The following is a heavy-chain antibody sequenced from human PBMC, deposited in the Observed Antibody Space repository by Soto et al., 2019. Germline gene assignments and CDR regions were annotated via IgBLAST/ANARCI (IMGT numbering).Heavy chain of an antibody. CDR3: ERDLVSGSYPDHSFDY. D-gene: IGHD3-16*02. V-gene: IGHV3-30*14. CDR2: ISSYGTNK. J-gene: IGHJ4*02. CDR1: GFTFGTYP. Sequence: QVQMVESGGGVVQPWRSLRLSCAASGFTFGTYPMHWIRQAPRKGLEWVAFISSYGTNKYYADYVQGRFTIPRDNSESMLYLKLKRLSPEDRTVYYCERDLVSGSYPDHSFDYSCQRTLATVSA.